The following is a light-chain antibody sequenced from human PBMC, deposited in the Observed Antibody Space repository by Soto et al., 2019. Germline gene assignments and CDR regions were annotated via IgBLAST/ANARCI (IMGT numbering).Light chain of an antibody. CDR1: QSVTSN. J-gene: IGKJ1*01. Sequence: EVVLTQSPGSLSLSPGERATLSCRASQSVTSNYLAWYQQKPGQAPRLLIYAASTRATGIPARFSGSGSGTEFTLTISSLQSEDFAVYYCQQYYNWPRTFGQVTKVDIK. V-gene: IGKV3-15*01. CDR3: QQYYNWPRT. CDR2: AAS.